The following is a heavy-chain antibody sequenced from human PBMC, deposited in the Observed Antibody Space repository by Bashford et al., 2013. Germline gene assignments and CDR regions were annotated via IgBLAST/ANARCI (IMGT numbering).Heavy chain of an antibody. V-gene: IGHV3-7*01. CDR1: GFTFSSYW. Sequence: GGSLRLSCAASGFTFSSYWMSWVRQAPGKGLEWVANXKQDGSEKYYVDSVKGRFTISRDNAKNSLYLQMNSLRAEDTAVYYCARVKAIFGVPAYGMDVWGQGTTVTVSS. D-gene: IGHD3-3*01. J-gene: IGHJ6*02. CDR2: XKQDGSEK. CDR3: ARVKAIFGVPAYGMDV.